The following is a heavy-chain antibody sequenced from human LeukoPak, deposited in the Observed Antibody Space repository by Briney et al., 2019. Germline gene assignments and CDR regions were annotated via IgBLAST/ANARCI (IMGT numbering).Heavy chain of an antibody. CDR1: GFSLSTSGMC. V-gene: IGHV2-70*11. Sequence: SGPTLVNPTPTLTLTCTFSGFSLSTSGMCVSWIRQPPGKALEWLARIDWDDDKYYSTSLKTRLTISKDTSKNQVVLTMTNMDPVDTATYYCARITRVDSSSWYYFDYWGQGTLVTVSS. J-gene: IGHJ4*02. D-gene: IGHD6-13*01. CDR2: IDWDDDK. CDR3: ARITRVDSSSWYYFDY.